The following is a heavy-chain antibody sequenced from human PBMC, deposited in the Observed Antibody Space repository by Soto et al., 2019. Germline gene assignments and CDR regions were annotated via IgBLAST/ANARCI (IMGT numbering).Heavy chain of an antibody. D-gene: IGHD6-13*01. CDR3: ARHLRAHIAAAGTREDYFDY. Sequence: SETLSLTCTVSGGSISSSSYYWGWIRQPPGKGLEWIGSIYYSGSTYYNPSLKSRVTISVDTSKNQFSLKLSSVTAADTAVYYCARHLRAHIAAAGTREDYFDYWGQGTLVTVSS. J-gene: IGHJ4*02. V-gene: IGHV4-39*01. CDR2: IYYSGST. CDR1: GGSISSSSYY.